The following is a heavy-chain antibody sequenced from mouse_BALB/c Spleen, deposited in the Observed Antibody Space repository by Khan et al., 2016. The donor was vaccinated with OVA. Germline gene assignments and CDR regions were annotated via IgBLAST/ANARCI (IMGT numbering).Heavy chain of an antibody. D-gene: IGHD1-3*01. CDR2: MIYSGYT. J-gene: IGHJ3*01. V-gene: IGHV3-8*02. CDR3: ARSTYKYAFAY. Sequence: EVQLQESGPRLVQPSQTLSLTCSVTGDSITSGFWSWVRKFPGNKLEYMGYMIYSGYTYYNPSLKGRFSITRHTSKNQYYLQLNSVTTEDTATYYCARSTYKYAFAYWGQGALVTVSA. CDR1: GDSITSGF.